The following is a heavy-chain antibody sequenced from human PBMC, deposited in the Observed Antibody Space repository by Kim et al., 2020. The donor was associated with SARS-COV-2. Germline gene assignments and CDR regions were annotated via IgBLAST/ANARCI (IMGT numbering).Heavy chain of an antibody. J-gene: IGHJ2*01. V-gene: IGHV3-13*05. D-gene: IGHD6-13*01. CDR1: GFTFSSYD. CDR3: ARGLYSRSPRGLHPWYFDL. Sequence: GGSLRLSCAASGFTFSSYDMHWVRQATGKGLEWVSAIGTAGDPYYPGSVKGRFTISRENAKNSLYLQMNSLRAGDTAVYYCARGLYSRSPRGLHPWYFDLWGRGTLVTVSS. CDR2: IGTAGDP.